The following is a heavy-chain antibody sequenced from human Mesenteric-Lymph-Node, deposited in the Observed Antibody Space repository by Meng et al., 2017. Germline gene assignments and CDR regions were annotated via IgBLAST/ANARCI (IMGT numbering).Heavy chain of an antibody. V-gene: IGHV3-23*01. Sequence: GESLKISCAASGFSFSDSYMTWIRQSPGKGLEWVSTISSSGGSTYFADSVKGRFTISRDNSKNTLFLQMNSLRAEDTAVYYCAKITSWGQGTLVTVSS. CDR2: ISSSGGST. J-gene: IGHJ4*02. CDR1: GFSFSDSY. CDR3: AKITS.